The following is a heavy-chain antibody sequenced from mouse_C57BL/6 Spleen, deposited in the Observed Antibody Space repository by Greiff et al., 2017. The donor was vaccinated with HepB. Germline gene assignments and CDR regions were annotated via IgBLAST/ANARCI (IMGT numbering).Heavy chain of an antibody. CDR2: IDPENGDT. D-gene: IGHD2-1*01. CDR1: GFNIKDDY. J-gene: IGHJ3*01. Sequence: EVKLMESGAELVRPGASVKLSCTASGFNIKDDYMHWVKQRPEQGLEWIGWIDPENGDTEYASKFQGKATITADTSSNTAYLQLSSLTSEDTAVYYCTVYRFAYWGQGTLVTVSA. V-gene: IGHV14-4*01. CDR3: TVYRFAY.